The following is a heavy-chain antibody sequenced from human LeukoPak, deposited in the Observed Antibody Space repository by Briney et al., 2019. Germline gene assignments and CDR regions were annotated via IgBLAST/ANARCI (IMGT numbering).Heavy chain of an antibody. CDR2: IYYSGST. V-gene: IGHV4-39*01. D-gene: IGHD5-18*01. Sequence: SETLSLTCTVSGGSISSSSYYWGWIRQPPGKGLEWIGSIYYSGSTYYNPSLKSRVTISVDTSKNQLSLKLSSVTAAGTAVYYCAEVDTAFDYWGQGTLVTVSS. J-gene: IGHJ4*02. CDR3: AEVDTAFDY. CDR1: GGSISSSSYY.